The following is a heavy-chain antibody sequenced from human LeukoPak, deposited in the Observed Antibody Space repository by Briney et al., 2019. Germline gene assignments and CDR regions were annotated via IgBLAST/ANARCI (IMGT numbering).Heavy chain of an antibody. Sequence: GGSLRLSCAASGFTFSTYAMSWVRQAPGKGLEWVSTISGSGANTYYADSVKGRFTISRDNSKNTLYLQMNSLRAEDTAVYYCAKSVDMSITWSDYWGQGTLVTVSS. J-gene: IGHJ4*02. CDR2: ISGSGANT. V-gene: IGHV3-23*01. D-gene: IGHD6-6*01. CDR1: GFTFSTYA. CDR3: AKSVDMSITWSDY.